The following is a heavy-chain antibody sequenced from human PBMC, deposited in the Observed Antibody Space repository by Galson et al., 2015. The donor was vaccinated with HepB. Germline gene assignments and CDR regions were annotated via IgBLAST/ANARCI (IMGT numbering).Heavy chain of an antibody. D-gene: IGHD1-26*01. CDR3: GRNKWELKDRAPAEDAFDI. Sequence: VKVSCKVSGYTFTDYYIHWVQQAPGKGLEWMGLVDPEDGETIHAEKFQGRVTITADTSTDTAYMELSSLRSEDTAVYYCGRNKWELKDRAPAEDAFDIWDQGTMVTVSS. V-gene: IGHV1-69-2*01. CDR1: GYTFTDYY. J-gene: IGHJ3*02. CDR2: VDPEDGET.